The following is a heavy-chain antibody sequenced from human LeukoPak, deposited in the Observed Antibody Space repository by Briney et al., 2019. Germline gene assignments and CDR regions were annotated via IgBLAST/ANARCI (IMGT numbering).Heavy chain of an antibody. Sequence: GGSLGLSCAASGFTFSSYSMNWVRQAPGKGLEWISHISSSSSTTSYADSVKGRFTISRDNVKESLYLQMNSLRDEDTAIYYCARGGQLGGQGTLVTVSS. J-gene: IGHJ4*02. CDR1: GFTFSSYS. CDR3: ARGGQL. V-gene: IGHV3-48*02. D-gene: IGHD1-1*01. CDR2: ISSSSSTT.